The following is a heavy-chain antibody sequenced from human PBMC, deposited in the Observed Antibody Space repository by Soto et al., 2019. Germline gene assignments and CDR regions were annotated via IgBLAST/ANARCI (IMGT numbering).Heavy chain of an antibody. CDR2: MNPNSGNT. J-gene: IGHJ6*02. CDR3: ARGGYVRGPRYYYYGMDV. D-gene: IGHD3-10*02. V-gene: IGHV1-8*01. Sequence: QVQLVQSGAEVKKPGASVKVSCKASGYTFTSYDINWVRQATGQGLEWMGWMNPNSGNTGYAQKIQGRVTMTRNTSISTAYMELSSLRSEDTAVYYCARGGYVRGPRYYYYGMDVWGQGTTVTVSS. CDR1: GYTFTSYD.